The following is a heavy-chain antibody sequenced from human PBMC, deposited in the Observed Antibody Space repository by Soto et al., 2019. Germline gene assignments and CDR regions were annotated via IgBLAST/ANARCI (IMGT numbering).Heavy chain of an antibody. D-gene: IGHD1-7*01. Sequence: SETLSLTCTVSGGSISSSSYYWGWIRQPSGKGLEWIGSIYYSGSTYYNPSLKSRVTISVDTSKNQFSLKLSSVTAADTAVYYCARVPDDRSGLWNYNWFDPWGQGTLVTVSS. V-gene: IGHV4-39*01. CDR3: ARVPDDRSGLWNYNWFDP. CDR1: GGSISSSSYY. J-gene: IGHJ5*02. CDR2: IYYSGST.